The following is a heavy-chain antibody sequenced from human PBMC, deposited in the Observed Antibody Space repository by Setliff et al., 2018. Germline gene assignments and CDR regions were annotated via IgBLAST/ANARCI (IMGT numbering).Heavy chain of an antibody. CDR2: IIPDFGTP. CDR3: AIGGLHFWSGYSFS. J-gene: IGHJ1*01. D-gene: IGHD3-3*02. V-gene: IGHV1-69*13. Sequence: ASVKVSCKASGETFSTNVLSWVRQAPGQGLEWMGGIIPDFGTPNYAQKFQGRFTITADESTSTAYMELSSLRSDDTAMYYCAIGGLHFWSGYSFSWGQGTLVTVSS. CDR1: GETFSTNV.